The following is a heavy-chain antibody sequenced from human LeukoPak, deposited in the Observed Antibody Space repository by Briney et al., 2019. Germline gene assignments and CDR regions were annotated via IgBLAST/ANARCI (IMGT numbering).Heavy chain of an antibody. V-gene: IGHV4-59*01. CDR1: GGSISSYY. CDR2: IYYRGST. CDR3: ARDGKQLGLYGMDV. D-gene: IGHD6-13*01. Sequence: KPSETLSLTCTVSGGSISSYYWSWIRQPPGKGLEWIGYIYYRGSTNYNPSLKSRVTISVDTSKNQFSLKLSSVTAADTAVYYCARDGKQLGLYGMDVWGQGTTVTVSS. J-gene: IGHJ6*02.